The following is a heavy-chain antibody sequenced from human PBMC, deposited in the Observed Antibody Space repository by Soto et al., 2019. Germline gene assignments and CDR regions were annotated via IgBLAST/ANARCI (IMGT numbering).Heavy chain of an antibody. Sequence: ASVKVSCKASGYTFTSYGISWVRQAPGQGLEWMGWISAYNGNTNYAQKLQGRVTMTTDTSTSTAYMELRSLRSDDTAVYYCAREVAYYDSSGSFDCWGQGTLVTV. D-gene: IGHD3-22*01. CDR2: ISAYNGNT. J-gene: IGHJ4*02. CDR3: AREVAYYDSSGSFDC. V-gene: IGHV1-18*01. CDR1: GYTFTSYG.